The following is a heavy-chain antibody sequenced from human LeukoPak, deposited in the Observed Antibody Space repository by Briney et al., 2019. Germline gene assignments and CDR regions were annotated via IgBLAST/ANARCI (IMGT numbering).Heavy chain of an antibody. CDR2: ISSSSSYI. CDR3: ARDQGRDGYNADY. Sequence: GGSLRLSCAASGFTFSSYSMNWVRQAPGKGLEWVSSISSSSSYIYYADSVKGRFTISRDNAKNSLYLQMNSLRAEDTAVYYCARDQGRDGYNADYWGQGTLVTVSS. J-gene: IGHJ4*02. V-gene: IGHV3-21*01. CDR1: GFTFSSYS. D-gene: IGHD5-24*01.